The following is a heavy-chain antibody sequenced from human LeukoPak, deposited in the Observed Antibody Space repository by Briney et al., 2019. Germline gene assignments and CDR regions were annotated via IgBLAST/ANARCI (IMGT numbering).Heavy chain of an antibody. D-gene: IGHD3-22*01. CDR1: GYTFTSYG. Sequence: GASVKVSCKASGYTFTSYGISWVRQAPGQGLEWMGWISAYNGNTNYAQKLQGRVTMTTDTSTSTAYMELRSLRSDDTAVYYCARFHTPPMYYYDSSGYYTGVDYWGQGTLVTVSS. CDR3: ARFHTPPMYYYDSSGYYTGVDY. CDR2: ISAYNGNT. V-gene: IGHV1-18*01. J-gene: IGHJ4*02.